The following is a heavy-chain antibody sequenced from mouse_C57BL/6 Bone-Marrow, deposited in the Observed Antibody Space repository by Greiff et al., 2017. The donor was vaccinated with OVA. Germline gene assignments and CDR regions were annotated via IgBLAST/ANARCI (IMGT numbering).Heavy chain of an antibody. J-gene: IGHJ4*01. D-gene: IGHD1-1*01. CDR2: ISSGSSTI. V-gene: IGHV5-17*01. Sequence: EVNLVESGGGLVKPGGSLKLSCAASGFTFSDYGMHWVRQAPEKGLEWVAYISSGSSTIYYADTVKGRFTISRDNAKNTLFLQMTSLRSEDTAMYYCARNYGDYYARDYWGQGTSVTVSS. CDR3: ARNYGDYYARDY. CDR1: GFTFSDYG.